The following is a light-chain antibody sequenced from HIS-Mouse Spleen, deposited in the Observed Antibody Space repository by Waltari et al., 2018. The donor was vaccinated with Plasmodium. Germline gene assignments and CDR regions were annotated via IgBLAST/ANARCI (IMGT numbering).Light chain of an antibody. CDR3: SSYTSSSTYV. CDR2: EVS. CDR1: TGDVVGYNS. V-gene: IGLV2-14*01. J-gene: IGLJ1*01. Sequence: QSALTRPASVSGSPGQSITISATGTTGDVVGYNSVAWYQKHPGKAPKLMIYEVSNRPSWVSNRFSGSKSGNTASLTISGLQAEDEADYYCSSYTSSSTYVFGTGTKVTVL.